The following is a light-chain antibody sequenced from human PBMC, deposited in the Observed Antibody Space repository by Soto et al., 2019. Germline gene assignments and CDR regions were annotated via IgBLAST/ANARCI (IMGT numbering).Light chain of an antibody. Sequence: QSALTQPASVSGSPGQTITISCTGTISDVGGYNYVSWYQQHPGKAPQLMIYGVTNRPSGVSSRFSVSKSGNTASLTISGLQAEDEADYYCSSFASISTLVFGGGTQLTVL. V-gene: IGLV2-14*01. CDR2: GVT. J-gene: IGLJ3*02. CDR3: SSFASISTLV. CDR1: ISDVGGYNY.